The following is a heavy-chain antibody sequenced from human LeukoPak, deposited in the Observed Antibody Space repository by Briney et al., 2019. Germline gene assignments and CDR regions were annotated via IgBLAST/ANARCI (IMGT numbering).Heavy chain of an antibody. CDR1: GFTFDDYA. J-gene: IGHJ4*02. CDR3: ARDPSVDTAMDPGNY. CDR2: ISSSSSTI. Sequence: GRSLRLSCAASGFTFDDYAMNWVRQAPGKGLEWVPYISSSSSTIYYADSVKGRFTISRDNAKNSLYLQMNSLRAEDTAVYYCARDPSVDTAMDPGNYWGQGTLVTVSS. D-gene: IGHD5-18*01. V-gene: IGHV3-48*04.